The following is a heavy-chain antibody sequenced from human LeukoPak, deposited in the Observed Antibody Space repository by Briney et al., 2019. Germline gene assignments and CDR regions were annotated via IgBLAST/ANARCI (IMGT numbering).Heavy chain of an antibody. Sequence: PRRSLRLSCTASGFTFGDYAINWVRQAPGKGLEWVSFIRSKAYGGTTEYAASVKGRFTISRDDSKSIAYLQMNSLKTEDTAVYYCTRVGGYPNWFDPWGQGTLVTVSS. D-gene: IGHD1-26*01. CDR2: IRSKAYGGTT. CDR3: TRVGGYPNWFDP. J-gene: IGHJ5*02. V-gene: IGHV3-49*04. CDR1: GFTFGDYA.